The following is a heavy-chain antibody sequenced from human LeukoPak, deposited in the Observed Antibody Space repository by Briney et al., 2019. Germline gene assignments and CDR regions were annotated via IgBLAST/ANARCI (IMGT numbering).Heavy chain of an antibody. D-gene: IGHD3-10*01. CDR3: ARFGTY. Sequence: SETLSLTCAVYGGSFSGYFWSWIRQPPGKGLEWIGEINRSESTTYNPSLKSRVTISVDTSKNQFSLKLNSVTAADTAVYYCARFGTYWGQGILVTVSS. V-gene: IGHV4-34*01. J-gene: IGHJ4*02. CDR1: GGSFSGYF. CDR2: INRSEST.